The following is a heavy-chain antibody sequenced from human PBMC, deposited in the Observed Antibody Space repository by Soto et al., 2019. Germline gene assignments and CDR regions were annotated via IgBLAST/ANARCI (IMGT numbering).Heavy chain of an antibody. V-gene: IGHV3-73*01. CDR1: GFTFSGSA. D-gene: IGHD6-13*01. CDR2: IRSKANSYAT. CDR3: TRHRDPGIAAAGTEGRDY. Sequence: HPGGSLRLSCAASGFTFSGSAMHWVRQASGKGLEWVGRIRSKANSYATAYAASVKGRFTISRDDSKNTAYLQMNSLKTEDTAVYYCTRHRDPGIAAAGTEGRDYWGQGTLVTVSS. J-gene: IGHJ4*02.